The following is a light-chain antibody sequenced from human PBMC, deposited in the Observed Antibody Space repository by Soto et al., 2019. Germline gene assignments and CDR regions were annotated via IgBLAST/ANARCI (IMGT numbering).Light chain of an antibody. CDR1: QGISSW. CDR2: AAS. V-gene: IGKV1D-12*01. CDR3: QQANSFRPT. Sequence: DIQMTQSPSSVSASVGDRVTITCRASQGISSWLGWYQQKPGKAPKLLIYAASSLQSGVPSRFSGSGSGTDFILTISSLQPEDFATYYCQQANSFRPTFGQGTRLEIK. J-gene: IGKJ5*01.